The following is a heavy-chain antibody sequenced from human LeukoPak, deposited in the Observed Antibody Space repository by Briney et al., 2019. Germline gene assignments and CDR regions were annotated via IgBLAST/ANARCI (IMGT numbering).Heavy chain of an antibody. CDR3: ARDSGSYYHY. CDR2: IIPIFGIA. CDR1: GGTFSSYA. J-gene: IGHJ4*02. D-gene: IGHD1-26*01. Sequence: ASVKVSCKASGGTFSSYAISWVRQAPGQGLEWMGGIIPIFGIANYAQKFQGRVTITADESTSTAYMELSSLRSEDTAVYHCARDSGSYYHYWGQGTLVTVSS. V-gene: IGHV1-69*13.